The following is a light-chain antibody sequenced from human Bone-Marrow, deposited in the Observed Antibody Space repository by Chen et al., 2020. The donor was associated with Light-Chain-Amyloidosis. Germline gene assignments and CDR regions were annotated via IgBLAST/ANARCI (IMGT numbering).Light chain of an antibody. CDR3: QVWDRSSDRPV. J-gene: IGLJ3*02. Sequence: SYVLTQPSSVSVAPGQTATIACGGNNIGSTSVHWYQQTPGQAPLLVVYDDIDRPSGIPERLSGSNSGNSDTLAISRVEAGDEADYYCQVWDRSSDRPVFGGGTKLTVL. CDR1: NIGSTS. CDR2: DDI. V-gene: IGLV3-21*02.